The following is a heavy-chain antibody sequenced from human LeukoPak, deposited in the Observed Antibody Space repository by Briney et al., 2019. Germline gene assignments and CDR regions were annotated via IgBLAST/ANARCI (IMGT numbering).Heavy chain of an antibody. D-gene: IGHD3-22*01. CDR3: ARGSYDSSGYYYFDY. J-gene: IGHJ4*02. CDR1: GGSISSGGYY. CDR2: IYYSGST. V-gene: IGHV4-31*03. Sequence: PSETLSLTCTVSGGSISSGGYYWSWIRQHPGKGLEWIGYIYYSGSTYYNPSLKSRVTISVDTSKNQFSLKLSSVTAADTAVYYCARGSYDSSGYYYFDYWGQGTLVTVSS.